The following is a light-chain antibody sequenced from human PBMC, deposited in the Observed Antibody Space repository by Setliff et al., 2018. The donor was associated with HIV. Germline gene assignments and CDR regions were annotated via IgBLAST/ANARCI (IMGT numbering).Light chain of an antibody. J-gene: IGLJ2*01. V-gene: IGLV2-23*02. CDR2: EVS. CDR1: SSDVGSYRL. CDR3: CSHAGTGVV. Sequence: QSVLAQPACVSGSPGESITISCTGTSSDVGSYRLVSWYQHHPGKAPKLILYEVSKRPSGISKRFSGFKYANTASVTISGLQAEDEATYFCCSHAGTGVVFGGGTKVTVL.